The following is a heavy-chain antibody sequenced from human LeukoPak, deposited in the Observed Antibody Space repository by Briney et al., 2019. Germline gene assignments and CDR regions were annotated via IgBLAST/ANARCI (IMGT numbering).Heavy chain of an antibody. V-gene: IGHV4-34*01. D-gene: IGHD2-15*01. CDR1: GGSFSGYY. Sequence: SETLSLTCAVYGGSFSGYYWSWIRQPPGKGLEWIGEINHSGSTNYNPSLKSRVTISVDTSKNQFSLKLSSVTAADTAVYYCARDWVVAATLYYYYYGMDVWGRGTTVTVSS. CDR3: ARDWVVAATLYYYYYGMDV. J-gene: IGHJ6*02. CDR2: INHSGST.